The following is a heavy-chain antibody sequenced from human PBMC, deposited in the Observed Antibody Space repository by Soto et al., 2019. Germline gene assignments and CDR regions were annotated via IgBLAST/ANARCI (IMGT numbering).Heavy chain of an antibody. CDR1: GFIFSTFG. CDR2: IRQDGNEN. Sequence: GGSLRLSCAASGFIFSTFGMHWVRQAPGKGLEWVANIRQDGNENYYVDSVKGRFTTSRDNTKNSFYLQMNSLRAEDTAVYYCARDHIDGWRFDYWGRGTLVTVSS. V-gene: IGHV3-7*01. J-gene: IGHJ4*02. D-gene: IGHD6-19*01. CDR3: ARDHIDGWRFDY.